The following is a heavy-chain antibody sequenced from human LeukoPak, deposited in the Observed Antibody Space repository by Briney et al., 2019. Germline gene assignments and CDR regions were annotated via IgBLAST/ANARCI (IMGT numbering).Heavy chain of an antibody. Sequence: ASVQVSCKASGYTFNSYYMHWVRQAPGQGLEWMGRINPNSGGTNYAQKFQGRVTMTRDTSISTACMELSRLRSDDTAVYYCARGYDFWSGYLVWGQGTMVTVSS. J-gene: IGHJ3*01. CDR2: INPNSGGT. CDR1: GYTFNSYY. D-gene: IGHD3-3*01. V-gene: IGHV1-2*06. CDR3: ARGYDFWSGYLV.